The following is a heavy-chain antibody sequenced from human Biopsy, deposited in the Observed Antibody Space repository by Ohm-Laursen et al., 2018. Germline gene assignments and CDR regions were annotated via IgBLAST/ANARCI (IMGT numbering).Heavy chain of an antibody. Sequence: SSVKVSCKVSSYTFTDYNIHWMRQAPGQGLEWLGYINCKTGATNYAQKFQGTVTMTRDTSISTAYLALGSLISADTAIYYCARDPLNGHKHFDYWGQGSLVTVSS. CDR2: INCKTGAT. CDR3: ARDPLNGHKHFDY. CDR1: SYTFTDYN. D-gene: IGHD2-8*01. V-gene: IGHV1-2*02. J-gene: IGHJ4*02.